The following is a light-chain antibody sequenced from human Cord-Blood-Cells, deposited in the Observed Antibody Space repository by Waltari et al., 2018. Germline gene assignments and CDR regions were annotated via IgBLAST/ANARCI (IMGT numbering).Light chain of an antibody. CDR1: SSELGSYNL. Sequence: QSALTQPASVSGSPGQSVTISCTGTSSELGSYNLVSWYQQPPGKAPKLMIYEGSKRPSGVSNRFSGSKPVNPASLTISGLQAEDEADYYCCSYAGSSTVFGGGTKLTVL. CDR3: CSYAGSSTV. V-gene: IGLV2-23*01. J-gene: IGLJ2*01. CDR2: EGS.